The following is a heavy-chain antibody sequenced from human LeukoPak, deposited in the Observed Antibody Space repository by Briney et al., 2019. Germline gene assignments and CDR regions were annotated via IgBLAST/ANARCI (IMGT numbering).Heavy chain of an antibody. CDR1: GFTFSSYW. D-gene: IGHD6-6*01. Sequence: GGSLRLSCAASGFTFSSYWMSWVRQAPGKGLEWVANIKEDGSEKYYVESVKGRFTISRDNAKNSLYLQMNSLRAEDTAVYYCAREGSSSSYFDYWGQGTLVTVSS. V-gene: IGHV3-7*01. CDR3: AREGSSSSYFDY. J-gene: IGHJ4*02. CDR2: IKEDGSEK.